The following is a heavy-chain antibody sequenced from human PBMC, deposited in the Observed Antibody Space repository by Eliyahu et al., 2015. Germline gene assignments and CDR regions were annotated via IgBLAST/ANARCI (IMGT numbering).Heavy chain of an antibody. CDR2: INPNSGDT. J-gene: IGHJ5*02. V-gene: IGHV1-2*02. CDR1: GYTFTAHX. CDR3: ARDGLWSNNWFDR. D-gene: IGHD3-3*01. Sequence: QVQLVQSGAEAKMTGASVKVSCKASGYTFTAHXVHWVXQAPGXGLEWMGWINPNSGDTKSAQXFQXRVTMTRDTSISTVYLEVNRLRIDDTXVYFCARDGLWSNNWFDRWGQGTLVTVSS.